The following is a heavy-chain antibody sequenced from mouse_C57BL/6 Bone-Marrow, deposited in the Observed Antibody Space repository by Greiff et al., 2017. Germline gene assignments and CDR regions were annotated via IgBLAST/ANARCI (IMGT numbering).Heavy chain of an antibody. J-gene: IGHJ3*01. V-gene: IGHV1-4*01. CDR1: GYTFTSYT. CDR2: INPSSGYT. CDR3: ARERATIYYGSSFWFAY. D-gene: IGHD1-1*01. Sequence: QVQLQQSGAELARPGASVKMSCKASGYTFTSYTMHWVKQRPGQGLEWIGYINPSSGYTKYNQKFKDKATLTADKSSSTAYMQLSSLTSEDSAVYYCARERATIYYGSSFWFAYWGQGTLVTVSA.